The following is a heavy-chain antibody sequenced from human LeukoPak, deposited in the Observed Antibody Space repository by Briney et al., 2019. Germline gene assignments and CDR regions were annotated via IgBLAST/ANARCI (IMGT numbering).Heavy chain of an antibody. J-gene: IGHJ4*02. V-gene: IGHV3-33*08. D-gene: IGHD6-19*01. Sequence: GRSLRLSCAASGLTFRNYGMHWVRQAPGKGLEWVAIIWYDGSNKYYADSVKGRFTISRDNSKNTLYLQMSSLRAEDTAVYYCARDPLGSGWYFDYWGQGTLVTVSS. CDR2: IWYDGSNK. CDR3: ARDPLGSGWYFDY. CDR1: GLTFRNYG.